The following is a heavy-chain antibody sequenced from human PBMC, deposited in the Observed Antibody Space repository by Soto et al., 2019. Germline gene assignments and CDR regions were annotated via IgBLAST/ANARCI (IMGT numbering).Heavy chain of an antibody. J-gene: IGHJ3*02. D-gene: IGHD6-6*01. V-gene: IGHV3-74*01. CDR2: INSDGSST. CDR1: GFTFSSYW. Sequence: GGSLRLSCAASGFTFSSYWMHWVRQAPGKGLVWVSRINSDGSSTSYADSVKGRFTISRDNAKNTLYLQMNSLRAEDTAVYYCMKLTSNDAFDIWGQGTMVTVS. CDR3: MKLTSNDAFDI.